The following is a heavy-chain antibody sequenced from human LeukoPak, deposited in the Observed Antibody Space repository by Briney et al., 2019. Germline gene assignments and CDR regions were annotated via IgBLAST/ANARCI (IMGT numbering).Heavy chain of an antibody. Sequence: SETLSLTCTVSGGSISSSSYYWGWIRQPPGKGLEWIGSIYYSGSTYYNPSLKSRVTISVDTSKNQFSLKLSSVTAADTAVYYCAREEKIFGPNNWFDPWGQGTLVTVSS. J-gene: IGHJ5*02. D-gene: IGHD3/OR15-3a*01. V-gene: IGHV4-39*07. CDR2: IYYSGST. CDR1: GGSISSSSYY. CDR3: AREEKIFGPNNWFDP.